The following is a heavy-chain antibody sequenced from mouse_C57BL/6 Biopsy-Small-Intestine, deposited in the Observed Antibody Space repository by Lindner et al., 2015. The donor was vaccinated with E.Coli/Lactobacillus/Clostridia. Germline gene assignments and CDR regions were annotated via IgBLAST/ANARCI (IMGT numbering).Heavy chain of an antibody. CDR3: ARDRGGFGGYDS. Sequence: SVKVSCKASGYTFTGYFMHWVRQAPRQGLEWMGWINPNTGGTKYAQKFQDRVTMTRDTSMKTAFMELSRLRSDDTALYYCARDRGGFGGYDSWGQGTRVTVSS. V-gene: IGHV1-72*04. CDR1: GYTFTGYF. CDR2: INPNTGGT. D-gene: IGHD1-1*02. J-gene: IGHJ4*01.